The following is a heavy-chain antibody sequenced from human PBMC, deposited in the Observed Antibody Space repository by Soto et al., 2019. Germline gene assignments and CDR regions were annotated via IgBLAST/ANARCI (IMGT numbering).Heavy chain of an antibody. D-gene: IGHD2-8*02. CDR2: IYYSGST. CDR1: GGSFSSGGYY. J-gene: IGHJ4*02. Sequence: SETLSLTCTVSGGSFSSGGYYWSWIRQLPGKGLEWIGYIYYSGSTYYNPSLKSRFTISLDTSKNQFSLKLSSVTAADTAVYYCARATSFSGHHGYWGQGTLATVSS. CDR3: ARATSFSGHHGY. V-gene: IGHV4-31*03.